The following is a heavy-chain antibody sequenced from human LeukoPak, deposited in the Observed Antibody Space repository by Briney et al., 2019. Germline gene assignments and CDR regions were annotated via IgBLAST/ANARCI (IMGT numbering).Heavy chain of an antibody. V-gene: IGHV3-21*01. CDR3: AGGGDFDY. CDR1: GFSFSIYF. CDR2: ISRTSEYI. Sequence: GGSLRLSCAASGFSFSIYFVNWVRQAPGKGLEWVSSISRTSEYIHYADSVRGRFAISGDNAKNSVYLQMNSLRAEDTAVYFCAGGGDFDYWGQGILVTVSA. J-gene: IGHJ4*02. D-gene: IGHD3-16*01.